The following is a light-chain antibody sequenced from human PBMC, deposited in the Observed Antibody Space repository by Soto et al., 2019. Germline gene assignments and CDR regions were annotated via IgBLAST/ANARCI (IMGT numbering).Light chain of an antibody. J-gene: IGKJ5*01. V-gene: IGKV2-30*02. Sequence: FVMTQSPLSLPVTLGQPASISCRSNQSLVHSDGIAYFSWFQQRPGRSPRRLIYKVSNRDSGVPARFSGSGSGTDFALKISRVEADDVGVYYCMQATHWPITFGQGTRLEIK. CDR2: KVS. CDR1: QSLVHSDGIAY. CDR3: MQATHWPIT.